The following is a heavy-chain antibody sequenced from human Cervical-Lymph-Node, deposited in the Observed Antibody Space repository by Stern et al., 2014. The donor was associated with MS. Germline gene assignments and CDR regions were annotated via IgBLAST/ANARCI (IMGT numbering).Heavy chain of an antibody. CDR1: GITFSDYY. J-gene: IGHJ5*02. V-gene: IGHV3-11*01. D-gene: IGHD6-19*01. CDR3: ARDFNWGNSGSYDA. Sequence: VQLVESGGGVVKPGGSLRLSCAASGITFSDYYMSSSGKNRNYADSVKGRFTISRDNANNSLYLQMNSLRGEDTAVYYCARDFNWGNSGSYDAWGQGTLVTVSS. CDR2: SSGKNR.